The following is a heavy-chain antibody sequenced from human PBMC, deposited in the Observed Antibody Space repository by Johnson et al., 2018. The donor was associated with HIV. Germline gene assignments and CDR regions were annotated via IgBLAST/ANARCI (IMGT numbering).Heavy chain of an antibody. CDR2: INSDWRST. CDR3: ARDGGSSPVQGAFDI. V-gene: IGHV3-74*01. Sequence: VQLVESGGGLIKPGGSLRLSCAASGFTFSSYGMHWVRQAPGKGLVWVSRINSDWRSTYCADSVKGRFTISRDNVYNTLNLQMISLRAEDTAVYYCARDGGSSPVQGAFDIWGQGTMVTVSS. J-gene: IGHJ3*02. D-gene: IGHD3-16*01. CDR1: GFTFSSYG.